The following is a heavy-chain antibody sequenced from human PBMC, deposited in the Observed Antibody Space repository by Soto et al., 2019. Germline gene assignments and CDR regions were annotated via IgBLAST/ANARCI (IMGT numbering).Heavy chain of an antibody. V-gene: IGHV3-21*01. J-gene: IGHJ6*03. D-gene: IGHD1-7*01. CDR3: WAGTAITGYMDV. CDR2: ISSSSSYI. Sequence: GGSLRLSCAASGFTFSSYSMNWVRQAPGKGLEWVSSISSSSSYIYYADSVKGRFTISRDNAKNSLYLQMNSLRAEDTAVYYCWAGTAITGYMDVWGKGTTVTVSS. CDR1: GFTFSSYS.